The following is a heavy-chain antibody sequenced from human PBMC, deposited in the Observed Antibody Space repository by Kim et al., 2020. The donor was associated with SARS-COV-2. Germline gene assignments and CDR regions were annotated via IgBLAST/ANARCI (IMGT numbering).Heavy chain of an antibody. Sequence: ASVKVSCKASGYTFTGYYMHWVRQAPGQGLEWMGWINPNSGGTNYAQKFQGRVTMTRDTSISTAYMELSRLRSDDTAVYYCARDRQWLVLDAFDIWGKGTMVTVSS. CDR1: GYTFTGYY. V-gene: IGHV1-2*02. J-gene: IGHJ3*02. D-gene: IGHD6-19*01. CDR2: INPNSGGT. CDR3: ARDRQWLVLDAFDI.